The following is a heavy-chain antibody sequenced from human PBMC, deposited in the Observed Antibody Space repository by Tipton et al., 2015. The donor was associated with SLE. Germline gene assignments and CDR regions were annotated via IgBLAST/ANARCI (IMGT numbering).Heavy chain of an antibody. Sequence: GLVKPSETLSLTCTVSGYSISRSYYWNWIRQAPGKGLEWIASIYQRTSTYYNPSLKSRATISMDTSKNQFSLRLSSVTAADTAVYYCTRGGIFLWGQGKLVTVSS. CDR3: TRGGIFL. CDR2: IYQRTST. D-gene: IGHD2-21*01. J-gene: IGHJ4*02. V-gene: IGHV4-38-2*02. CDR1: GYSISRSYY.